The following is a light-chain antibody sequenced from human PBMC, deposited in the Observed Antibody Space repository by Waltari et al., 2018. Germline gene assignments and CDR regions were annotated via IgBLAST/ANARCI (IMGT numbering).Light chain of an antibody. CDR2: DAS. CDR3: QQLHDWPLT. V-gene: IGKV3-11*01. Sequence: EIVLTQSPATLSLSPGERANLSSRASENAFQYVAWYQQSPGQAPRLLISDASNRATGVPDRFDSFVSGTPFTLTITILEPEDFAVYYCQQLHDWPLTFGGWTRVEI. CDR1: ENAFQY. J-gene: IGKJ4*01.